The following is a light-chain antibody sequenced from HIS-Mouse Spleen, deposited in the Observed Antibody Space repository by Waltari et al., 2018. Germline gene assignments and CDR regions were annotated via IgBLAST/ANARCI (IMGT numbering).Light chain of an antibody. Sequence: QSALTQPASVSGSPGQSITISCTGTSIDVGGYNYVSWYQQHPGKAPKLKIYDVSNRPSGVSNRFSGSKSGNTASLTISGLQAEDEADYYCSSYTSSSFNVVFGGGTKLTVL. CDR2: DVS. CDR1: SIDVGGYNY. V-gene: IGLV2-14*03. J-gene: IGLJ2*01. CDR3: SSYTSSSFNVV.